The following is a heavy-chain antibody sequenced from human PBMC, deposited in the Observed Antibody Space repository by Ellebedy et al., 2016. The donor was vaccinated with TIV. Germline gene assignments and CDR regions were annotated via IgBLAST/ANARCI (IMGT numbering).Heavy chain of an antibody. J-gene: IGHJ6*02. CDR3: ARDHYGSLDV. Sequence: SETLSLTXTVSGGSISSYYWSWIRQPPGKGLEWIGHIYNRGSTNNNPSLKSRVTISVDTSKNQFSLRLTSLTAADTAVYYCARDHYGSLDVWGQGITVTVSS. CDR1: GGSISSYY. V-gene: IGHV4-59*01. D-gene: IGHD3-10*01. CDR2: IYNRGST.